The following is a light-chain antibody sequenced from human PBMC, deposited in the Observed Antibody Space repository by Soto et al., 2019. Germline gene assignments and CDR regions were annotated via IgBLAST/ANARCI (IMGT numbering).Light chain of an antibody. CDR1: QSVSIN. V-gene: IGKV3-15*01. J-gene: IGKJ5*01. Sequence: IVMSISLATLSVSPGERATLSCRASQSVSINLAWYQQKPVQAPRLLIYGASTRVPGFPARFSGSGSGTDFTLTISSLQSEDFAVHYCQQYTTLLPITFGQGTLLETK. CDR2: GAS. CDR3: QQYTTLLPIT.